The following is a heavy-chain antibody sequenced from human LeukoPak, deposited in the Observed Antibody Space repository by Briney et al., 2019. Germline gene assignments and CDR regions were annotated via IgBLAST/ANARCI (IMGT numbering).Heavy chain of an antibody. Sequence: GGSLRLSCAASGFTVSGNYMDWVRQAPGKGLEWVGRTRNKANSYTTEYAASVKGRFTISRDDSKNSLYLQMNSLKTEDTAVYYCARSWRDYFDYWGQGTLVTVSS. J-gene: IGHJ4*02. V-gene: IGHV3-72*01. CDR1: GFTVSGNY. CDR2: TRNKANSYTT. CDR3: ARSWRDYFDY. D-gene: IGHD3-3*01.